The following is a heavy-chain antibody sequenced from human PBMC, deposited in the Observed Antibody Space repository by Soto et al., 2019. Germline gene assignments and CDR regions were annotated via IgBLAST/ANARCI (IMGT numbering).Heavy chain of an antibody. Sequence: QLQLQESGPGLVMPSETLSLTCTVSGDSISGSPYFWGWIRQPPGKRLEWIGSIFYDGYTVYSPSFQSRVTISVDTSKNQFSLRLTSVAAADTAISFCARLQAAVPHYWGQGTLVTVSS. D-gene: IGHD6-13*01. CDR3: ARLQAAVPHY. J-gene: IGHJ4*02. V-gene: IGHV4-39*01. CDR1: GDSISGSPYF. CDR2: IFYDGYT.